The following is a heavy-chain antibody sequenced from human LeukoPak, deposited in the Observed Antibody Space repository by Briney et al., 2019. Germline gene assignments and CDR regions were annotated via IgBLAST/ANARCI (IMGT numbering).Heavy chain of an antibody. CDR3: ARDSPIIAAAGDFDY. CDR2: ISAYNDNT. V-gene: IGHV1-18*01. D-gene: IGHD6-13*01. Sequence: ASVKVSCKASGYTFTSYGISWVRQAPGQGLEWMGWISAYNDNTNYAQKLQGRVTITTDTSTSTAYMELMSLRSDDTAVYYCARDSPIIAAAGDFDYWGQGTLVTVSS. CDR1: GYTFTSYG. J-gene: IGHJ4*02.